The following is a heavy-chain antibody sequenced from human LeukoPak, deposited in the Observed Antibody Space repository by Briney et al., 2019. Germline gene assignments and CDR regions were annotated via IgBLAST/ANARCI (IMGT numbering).Heavy chain of an antibody. Sequence: SETLSLTCAVYGGSFSGYYWSWIRQPPGKGLEWIGEINHSGSTNYNPSLKSRVTISVDTSKNQFSLKLSSVTAADTAVYYCATESADAFDIWGQGTMVTVSS. CDR2: INHSGST. J-gene: IGHJ3*02. V-gene: IGHV4-34*01. CDR1: GGSFSGYY. CDR3: ATESADAFDI.